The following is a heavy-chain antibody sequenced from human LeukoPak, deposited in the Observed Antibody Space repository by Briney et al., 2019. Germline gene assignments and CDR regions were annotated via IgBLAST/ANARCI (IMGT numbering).Heavy chain of an antibody. V-gene: IGHV4-59*01. CDR3: ARNGDYLWDFFDY. Sequence: SETLSLTCTASGGXISSYYWSWIRQPPGKGLEWIGYIYYSGSTNYNPSLKSRVTISVDTSKNQFSLKLSSVTAADTAVYYCARNGDYLWDFFDYWGQGTLVTVSS. CDR2: IYYSGST. D-gene: IGHD4-17*01. J-gene: IGHJ4*02. CDR1: GGXISSYY.